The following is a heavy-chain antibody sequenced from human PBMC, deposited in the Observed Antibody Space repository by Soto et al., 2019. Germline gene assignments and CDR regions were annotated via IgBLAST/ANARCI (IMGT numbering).Heavy chain of an antibody. V-gene: IGHV1-69*02. CDR3: ARCGYCSGGSCYSGRDYYYYYMDV. J-gene: IGHJ6*03. Sequence: SVKVSCKASGGTFSSYTISWVRQAPGQGLEWMGRIIPILGIANYAQKFQGRVTITADKSTSTAYMELSSLRSEDTAVYYCARCGYCSGGSCYSGRDYYYYYMDVWGKGTTVTVSS. D-gene: IGHD2-15*01. CDR1: GGTFSSYT. CDR2: IIPILGIA.